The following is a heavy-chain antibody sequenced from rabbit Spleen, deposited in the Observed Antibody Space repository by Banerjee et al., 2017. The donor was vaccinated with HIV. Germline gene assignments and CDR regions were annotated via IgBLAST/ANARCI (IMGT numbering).Heavy chain of an antibody. V-gene: IGHV1S45*01. J-gene: IGHJ2*01. CDR2: IDTNDGDT. Sequence: LAESGEGLVKPGGTLTLTCTVSGISFRSNWICWVRQAPGKGLEWIACIDTNDGDTDYANWPKGRFPISKTSSTTVTLQMTSLTAADTATYFCARNYVNAFDPWGPGTLVTVS. CDR1: GISFRSNW. D-gene: IGHD1-1*01. CDR3: ARNYVNAFDP.